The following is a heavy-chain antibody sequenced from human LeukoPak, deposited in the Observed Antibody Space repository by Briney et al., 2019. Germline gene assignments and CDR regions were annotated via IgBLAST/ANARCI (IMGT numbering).Heavy chain of an antibody. CDR2: ISAYNGNT. D-gene: IGHD6-13*01. CDR3: ARPALSSSWPYNWFDP. Sequence: ASVKVSCKASGYTFISYTMNWVRQAPGQGLEWMGWISAYNGNTNYAQKLQGRVTMTTDTSTSTAYMELRSLRSDDTAVYYCARPALSSSWPYNWFDPWGQGTLVTVSS. J-gene: IGHJ5*02. CDR1: GYTFISYT. V-gene: IGHV1-18*01.